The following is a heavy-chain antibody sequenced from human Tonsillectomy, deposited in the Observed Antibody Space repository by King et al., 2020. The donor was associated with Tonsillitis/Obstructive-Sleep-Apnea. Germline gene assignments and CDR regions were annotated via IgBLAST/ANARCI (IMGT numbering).Heavy chain of an antibody. Sequence: VQLVESGGGLVQPGGSLRLSCAASGFTFSSYAMHWVRQAPGKGLEYVSTISTNGDYTYYANSVKGRFTISRENSKNTLYLQMGSLSTEDMAVYYCARCDYDILTGLDYWGQGTLVSVSS. J-gene: IGHJ4*02. CDR1: GFTFSSYA. D-gene: IGHD3-9*01. V-gene: IGHV3-64*01. CDR3: ARCDYDILTGLDY. CDR2: ISTNGDYT.